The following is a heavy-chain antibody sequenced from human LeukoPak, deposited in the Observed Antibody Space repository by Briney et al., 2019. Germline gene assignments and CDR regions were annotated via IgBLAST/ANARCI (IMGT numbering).Heavy chain of an antibody. D-gene: IGHD4-17*01. CDR3: ARDPARDYGERTAFDI. Sequence: SETLSLTCTVSGGSISKSAYYWGWIRQPPGKGLEWIGNVYSIGSTYFSPSLRSRVTISVDTSKNQFSLKLSSVTAADTAVYYCARDPARDYGERTAFDIWGQGTMVTVSS. CDR2: VYSIGST. CDR1: GGSISKSAYY. J-gene: IGHJ3*02. V-gene: IGHV4-39*07.